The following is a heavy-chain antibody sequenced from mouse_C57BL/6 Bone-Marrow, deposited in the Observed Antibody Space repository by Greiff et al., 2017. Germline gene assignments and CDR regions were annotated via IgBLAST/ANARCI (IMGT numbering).Heavy chain of an antibody. D-gene: IGHD2-12*01. CDR3: ARREQELRYWYFDV. CDR1: GYTFTSYW. J-gene: IGHJ1*03. Sequence: QVQLQQPGAELVMPGASVKLSCKASGYTFTSYWMHWVKQRPGQGLEWIGEIDPSDSYTNYNQKFKGKSTLTVDKSSSTAYMQLSSLTSEDSAVYYCARREQELRYWYFDVWGTGTTVTVSS. V-gene: IGHV1-69*01. CDR2: IDPSDSYT.